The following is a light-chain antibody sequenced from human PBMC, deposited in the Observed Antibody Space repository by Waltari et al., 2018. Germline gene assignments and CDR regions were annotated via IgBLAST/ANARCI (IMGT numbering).Light chain of an antibody. V-gene: IGLV2-8*01. Sequence: QSALTQPPSVSGSPGQSVTISCAGTSSDVGSYNYVPWYRKNPGTAPQLLIYDVNKRPSGVPDRFSGSKSDNTASLTVSGLQLEDEADYYCSSYRGAYSLVFGGGTKLTVL. CDR2: DVN. CDR1: SSDVGSYNY. J-gene: IGLJ2*01. CDR3: SSYRGAYSLV.